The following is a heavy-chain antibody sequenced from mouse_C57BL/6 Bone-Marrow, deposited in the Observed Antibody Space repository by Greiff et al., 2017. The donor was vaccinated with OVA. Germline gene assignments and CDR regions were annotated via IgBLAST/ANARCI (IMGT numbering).Heavy chain of an antibody. J-gene: IGHJ3*01. V-gene: IGHV1-22*01. CDR2: INPNNGGT. CDR1: GYTFTDYN. CDR3: ARSYYRDSFAY. D-gene: IGHD2-14*01. Sequence: VQLQQSGPELVKPGASVKMSCKASGYTFTDYNMHWVKQSHGKSLEWIGYINPNNGGTNYNKKFKGKATLTVIKSSSTAYMELLSLTSEDSAVYYCARSYYRDSFAYWGQGTLVTVSA.